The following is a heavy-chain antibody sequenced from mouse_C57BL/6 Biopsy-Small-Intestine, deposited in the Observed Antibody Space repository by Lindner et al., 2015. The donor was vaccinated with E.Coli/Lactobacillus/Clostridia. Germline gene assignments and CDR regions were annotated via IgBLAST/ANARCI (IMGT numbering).Heavy chain of an antibody. CDR2: INPGSGGT. CDR1: GYAFTNYL. Sequence: VQLQESGAELVRPGTSVKVSCKASGYAFTNYLIEWVKQRPGQGLEWIGVINPGSGGTNYNEKFKGKATLTADKSSSTAYMQLSSLTSEDSAVYFCARSEYYGSHYLDYWGQGTTLTVSS. V-gene: IGHV1-54*01. CDR3: ARSEYYGSHYLDY. D-gene: IGHD1-1*01. J-gene: IGHJ2*01.